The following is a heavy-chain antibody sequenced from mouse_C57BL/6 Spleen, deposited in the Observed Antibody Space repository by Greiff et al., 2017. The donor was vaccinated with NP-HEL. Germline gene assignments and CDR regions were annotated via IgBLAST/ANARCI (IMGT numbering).Heavy chain of an antibody. CDR1: GYTFTSYW. V-gene: IGHV1-55*01. Sequence: VQLQQPGAELVKPGASVKMSCKASGYTFTSYWITWVKQRPGQGLEWIGDIYPGSGSTNYNEKFKGKATLTVDKSSSTAYMQLSSLTSEDSAVYECARDDGGSQPYAIDYWGQGTSVTVSS. CDR2: IYPGSGST. CDR3: ARDDGGSQPYAIDY. J-gene: IGHJ4*01. D-gene: IGHD1-1*02.